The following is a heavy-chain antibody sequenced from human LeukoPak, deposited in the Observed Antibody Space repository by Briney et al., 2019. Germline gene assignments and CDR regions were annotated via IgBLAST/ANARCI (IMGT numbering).Heavy chain of an antibody. Sequence: PSETLSLTCTVSGASISSYYWSWIRQPPGKGLEWIGYISYSGSTDYNPSLKSRVTISADTSRNQFFLRLSSVTAADTAVYYCATSGRYGGALWYFDYWGQGTLVTVSS. D-gene: IGHD1-26*01. CDR2: ISYSGST. CDR3: ATSGRYGGALWYFDY. CDR1: GASISSYY. J-gene: IGHJ4*02. V-gene: IGHV4-59*08.